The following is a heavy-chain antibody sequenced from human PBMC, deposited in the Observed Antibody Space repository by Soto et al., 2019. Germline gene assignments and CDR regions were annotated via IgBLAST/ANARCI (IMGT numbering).Heavy chain of an antibody. J-gene: IGHJ3*02. CDR1: GYTFTSYG. CDR2: ISAYNGNT. CDR3: ARTDIVVVVAATYDAFDI. V-gene: IGHV1-18*01. D-gene: IGHD2-15*01. Sequence: QVQLVQSGAEVKKPGASVKVSCKASGYTFTSYGISWVRQAPGQGLEWMGWISAYNGNTNYAQKLQGRVTMTTDTSTGTAHMELRSLRSDDTAVYYCARTDIVVVVAATYDAFDIWGQGTMVTVSS.